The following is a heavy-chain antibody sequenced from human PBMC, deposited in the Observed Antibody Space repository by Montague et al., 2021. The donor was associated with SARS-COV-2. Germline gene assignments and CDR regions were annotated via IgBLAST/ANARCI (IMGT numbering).Heavy chain of an antibody. D-gene: IGHD6-25*01. CDR1: IGSISSGSYY. Sequence: TLSLTCTVSIGSISSGSYYWSWIRQPAGKGLEWIGRIYTSGSTNYNPSLKSRVTISVDTSKNQFSLKLSSVTAADTAVYYCARDGYSSGWNGLHWFDPWGQGPLVTVSS. CDR2: IYTSGST. CDR3: ARDGYSSGWNGLHWFDP. J-gene: IGHJ5*02. V-gene: IGHV4-61*02.